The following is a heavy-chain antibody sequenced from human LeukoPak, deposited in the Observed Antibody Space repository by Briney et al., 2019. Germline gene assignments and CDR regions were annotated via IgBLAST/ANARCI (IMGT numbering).Heavy chain of an antibody. J-gene: IGHJ4*02. CDR3: ARDRSTLLRFLEWSGTPFDY. CDR1: GFTFSSYS. Sequence: GGSLRLSCAASGFTFSSYSTNWVRQAPGKGLEWVSSISSSSSYIYYADSVKGRFTISRDNAKNSLYLQMNSLRAEDTAVYYCARDRSTLLRFLEWSGTPFDYWGQGTLVTVSS. D-gene: IGHD3-3*01. CDR2: ISSSSSYI. V-gene: IGHV3-21*01.